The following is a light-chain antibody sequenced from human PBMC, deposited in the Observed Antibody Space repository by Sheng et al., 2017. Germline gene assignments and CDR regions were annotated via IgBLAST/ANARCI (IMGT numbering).Light chain of an antibody. Sequence: DIVLTQSPATLSLSPGERVTLSCRASQSVSSSLAWYQQKPGQAPRLLIYDASDRATGIPARFSGAGSGTDFTLTISSLEPEDFATYYCQQLNSYPWTFGQGTKVEVK. J-gene: IGKJ1*01. CDR2: DAS. CDR3: QQLNSYPWT. CDR1: QSVSSS. V-gene: IGKV3-11*01.